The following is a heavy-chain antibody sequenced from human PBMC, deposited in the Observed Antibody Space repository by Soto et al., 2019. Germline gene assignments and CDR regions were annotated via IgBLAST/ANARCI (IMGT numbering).Heavy chain of an antibody. CDR2: IYDSGTT. V-gene: IGHV4-59*08. D-gene: IGHD4-17*01. CDR1: GCSITGFY. Sequence: QVQLRESGPGLVRPSETLSLTCTVSGCSITGFYWSWIRQPPGKGLEWIGYIYDSGTTTYNADLKSRVTLSADTSKNQLSLNLRSVTAADTAVYYCARRNYGEEGYFFDFWGQGLLVTVSS. CDR3: ARRNYGEEGYFFDF. J-gene: IGHJ4*02.